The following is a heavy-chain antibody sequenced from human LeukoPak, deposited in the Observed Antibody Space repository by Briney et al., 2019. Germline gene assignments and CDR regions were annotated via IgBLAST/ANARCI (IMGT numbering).Heavy chain of an antibody. J-gene: IGHJ4*02. CDR3: ARGRYGSGYLDH. CDR2: IYYSGST. Sequence: SETLSLTCTVSGGSISSYYWSWIRQPPGKGLEWIGYIYYSGSTNYNPSLKSRVTISVDTSKNQFSLKLSSVTAADTAVYYCARGRYGSGYLDHWGQGTLVTVSS. D-gene: IGHD3-10*01. CDR1: GGSISSYY. V-gene: IGHV4-59*01.